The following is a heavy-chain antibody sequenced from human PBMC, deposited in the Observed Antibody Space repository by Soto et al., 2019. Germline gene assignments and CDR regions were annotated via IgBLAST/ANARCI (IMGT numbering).Heavy chain of an antibody. D-gene: IGHD3-22*01. CDR3: ARTDITMIVVVTSAEYFQH. CDR2: INPNSGGT. CDR1: GYTFTGYY. J-gene: IGHJ1*01. Sequence: ASVKVSCKASGYTFTGYYMHWVRQAPGQGLEWMGWINPNSGGTNYAQKFQGWVTMTRDTPISTAYMELSSLRSEDTAVYYCARTDITMIVVVTSAEYFQHWGQGTLVTVSS. V-gene: IGHV1-2*04.